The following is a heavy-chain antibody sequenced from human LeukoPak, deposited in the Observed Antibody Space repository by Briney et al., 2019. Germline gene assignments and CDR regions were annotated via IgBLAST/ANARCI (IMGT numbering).Heavy chain of an antibody. CDR3: ASYGSGSYYYFDY. D-gene: IGHD3-10*01. CDR1: GFTFSDYA. Sequence: GGSLRLSCAASGFTFSDYALGWVRQAPGRGLEWVATLSGSGAGTYYSDSVQGRFTISRDNSKRTLFLQMNSLRAEDTAVYYCASYGSGSYYYFDYWGQGTLVTVSS. CDR2: LSGSGAGT. J-gene: IGHJ4*02. V-gene: IGHV3-23*01.